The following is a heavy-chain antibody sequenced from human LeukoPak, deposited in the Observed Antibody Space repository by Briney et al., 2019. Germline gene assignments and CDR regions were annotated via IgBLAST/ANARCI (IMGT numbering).Heavy chain of an antibody. V-gene: IGHV3-30*18. CDR2: ISYDGSYK. J-gene: IGHJ5*02. Sequence: PGGSLRLSCPASGFTFSSYGMHWVRQAPGKGLDWVTVISYDGSYKYYAESVKGRFTISRDNSKKTLYLQMNSLRAEDTAVYYCAKVHGSGSYHDPNWFDPWGQGTLVTVSS. D-gene: IGHD3-10*01. CDR1: GFTFSSYG. CDR3: AKVHGSGSYHDPNWFDP.